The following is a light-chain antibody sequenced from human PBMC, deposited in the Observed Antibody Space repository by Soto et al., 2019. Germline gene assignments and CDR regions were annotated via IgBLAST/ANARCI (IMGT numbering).Light chain of an antibody. CDR2: DTS. Sequence: QAVVTQEPSLTVSPGGTVTLTCGSSTGTVTSGHYPYWFQQKPGQAPRTLIYDTSNRHSWAPARFSGSLLGGKAALTLSGALTEDEYDYHCLLSYSGVGVFGGGTKVTVL. J-gene: IGLJ3*02. V-gene: IGLV7-46*01. CDR3: LLSYSGVGV. CDR1: TGTVTSGHY.